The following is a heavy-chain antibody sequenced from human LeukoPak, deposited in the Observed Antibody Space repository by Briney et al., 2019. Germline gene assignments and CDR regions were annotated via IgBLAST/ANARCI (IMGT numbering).Heavy chain of an antibody. Sequence: GGSLRLSCAASGFTFSDYYMSWIRQAPGKGLEWVSYISSSGSIIYYADSVKGRFTISRDNAKNSLYLQMNSLRAEDTAVYYCARDCEYSYGFFDYWGQGTLVTVSS. D-gene: IGHD5-18*01. CDR1: GFTFSDYY. V-gene: IGHV3-11*04. J-gene: IGHJ4*02. CDR2: ISSSGSII. CDR3: ARDCEYSYGFFDY.